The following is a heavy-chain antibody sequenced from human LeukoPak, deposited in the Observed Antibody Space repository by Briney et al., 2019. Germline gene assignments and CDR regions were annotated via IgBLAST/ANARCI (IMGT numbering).Heavy chain of an antibody. D-gene: IGHD1-26*01. CDR1: GFTFSDYY. CDR3: AREGNQWELPA. J-gene: IGHJ5*02. V-gene: IGHV3-23*01. Sequence: GGSLRLSCAASGFTFSDYYMGWIRQAPGKGLEWVSTMTGSGGSTYYADSVKGRFTISRDNSKNTLYLQMNSLRAEDTAVYYCAREGNQWELPAWGQGTLVTVSS. CDR2: MTGSGGST.